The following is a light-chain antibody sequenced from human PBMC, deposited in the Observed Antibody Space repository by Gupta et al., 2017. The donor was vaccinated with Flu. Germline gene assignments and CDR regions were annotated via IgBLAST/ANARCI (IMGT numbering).Light chain of an antibody. J-gene: IGLJ3*02. V-gene: IGLV1-40*01. CDR3: QSYDSSLSRV. CDR2: ANS. CDR1: SSNIGAGYD. Sequence: QSVLTQPPSVSGTPGQRVTISCTGSSSNIGAGYDVHWYQQPPGTAPKLLNYANSHRPSGVPDRFSGSKSGTSASLAITGLQAEDEADYYCQSYDSSLSRVFGGGTKLTVL.